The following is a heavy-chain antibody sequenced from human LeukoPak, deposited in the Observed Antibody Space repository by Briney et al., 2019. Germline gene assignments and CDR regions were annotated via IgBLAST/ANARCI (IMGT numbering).Heavy chain of an antibody. CDR1: GYTFTSYY. CDR3: ARSPRGQMLGTNFDY. V-gene: IGHV1-18*04. CDR2: ISAYNGNT. J-gene: IGHJ4*02. D-gene: IGHD2-8*01. Sequence: ASVKVSCKASGYTFTSYYMHWVRQAPGQGLEWMGWISAYNGNTNYAQKLQGRVTMTTDTSTSTAYMELRSLRSDDTAVYYCARSPRGQMLGTNFDYWGQGTLVTVSS.